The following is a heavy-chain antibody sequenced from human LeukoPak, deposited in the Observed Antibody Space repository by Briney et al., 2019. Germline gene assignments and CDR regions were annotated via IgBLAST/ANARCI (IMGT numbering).Heavy chain of an antibody. CDR3: ARDRVHYDYVWGSYRFFDY. V-gene: IGHV4-34*01. Sequence: PSETLSLTCAVYGGSFSGYYWSWIRQPPGKGLEWIGEINHSGSTNYNPSLKSRVTISVDTSKNQFSLKLSSVTAADTAVYYCARDRVHYDYVWGSYRFFDYWGQGTLVTVSS. CDR1: GGSFSGYY. CDR2: INHSGST. J-gene: IGHJ4*02. D-gene: IGHD3-16*02.